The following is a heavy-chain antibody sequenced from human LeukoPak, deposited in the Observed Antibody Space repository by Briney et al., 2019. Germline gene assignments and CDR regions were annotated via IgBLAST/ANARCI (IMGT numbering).Heavy chain of an antibody. CDR1: GFTFSSYA. D-gene: IGHD3-22*01. CDR2: INHSGST. J-gene: IGHJ4*02. CDR3: ASDFHYDRRFDY. Sequence: GSLRLSCAASGFTFSSYAMSWVRQAPGKGLEWIGEINHSGSTNYNPSLKSRVTISVDTSKNQFSLKLSSVTAADTAVYYCASDFHYDRRFDYWGQGTLVTVSS. V-gene: IGHV4-34*01.